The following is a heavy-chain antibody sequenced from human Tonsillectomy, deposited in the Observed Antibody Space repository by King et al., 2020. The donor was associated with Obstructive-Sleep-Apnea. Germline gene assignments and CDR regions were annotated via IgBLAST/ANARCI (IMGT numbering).Heavy chain of an antibody. Sequence: QLVQSGGGLVKPGGSLRLSCAASGFTFSDYYMSWIRQAPGKGLEWVSYISSSGSTIYYVDSVKGRFTISRDNAKNSLYLQMNSLRAEDTAVYYCARDPRYSSSWSYFDYWGQGTLVTVSS. V-gene: IGHV3-11*01. D-gene: IGHD6-13*01. J-gene: IGHJ4*02. CDR1: GFTFSDYY. CDR3: ARDPRYSSSWSYFDY. CDR2: ISSSGSTI.